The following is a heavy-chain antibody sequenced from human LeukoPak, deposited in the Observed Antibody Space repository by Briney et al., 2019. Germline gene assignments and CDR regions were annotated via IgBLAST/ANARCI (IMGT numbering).Heavy chain of an antibody. Sequence: KTGGSLRLSCEASGFTFTTYSMTWVRQAPGKGLEWVSIISSGSSAIFSADALKGRFTISRDDAKNLLYLDMNSLRAEDTAVYYCARDYPSGYYTGRAFDIWGQGTMVTVSS. CDR2: ISSGSSAI. D-gene: IGHD3-3*01. J-gene: IGHJ3*02. V-gene: IGHV3-21*01. CDR1: GFTFTTYS. CDR3: ARDYPSGYYTGRAFDI.